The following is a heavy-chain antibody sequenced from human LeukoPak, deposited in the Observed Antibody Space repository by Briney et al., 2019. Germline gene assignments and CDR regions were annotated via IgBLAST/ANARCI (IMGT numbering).Heavy chain of an antibody. CDR2: ISGTGGFTTST. CDR1: GFTVSGTH. CDR3: VKDRRYAGNSALRWFDP. D-gene: IGHD4-23*01. V-gene: IGHV3-23*01. Sequence: GGSLRLSCAASGFTVSGTHMSWVRQAPGKGLEWVSTISGTGGFTTSTYCADSVKGRFTISRDNSDNKLYLQMDGLRADDTAVYYCVKDRRYAGNSALRWFDPWGQGTLVTVSS. J-gene: IGHJ5*02.